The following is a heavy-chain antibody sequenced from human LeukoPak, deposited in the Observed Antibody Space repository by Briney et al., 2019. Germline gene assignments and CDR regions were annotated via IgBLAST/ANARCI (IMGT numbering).Heavy chain of an antibody. Sequence: ASVKVSCKASGYTFTNYPMNWVRQAPGQGLEWMGWINTNTGNPTYAQGFTGRFVFSLDTSVSTAYLQISSLKAEDTAVYYCARVPGDFTSGWYGDYWGQGTLVTVSS. V-gene: IGHV7-4-1*02. CDR2: INTNTGNP. CDR1: GYTFTNYP. CDR3: ARVPGDFTSGWYGDY. D-gene: IGHD6-19*01. J-gene: IGHJ4*02.